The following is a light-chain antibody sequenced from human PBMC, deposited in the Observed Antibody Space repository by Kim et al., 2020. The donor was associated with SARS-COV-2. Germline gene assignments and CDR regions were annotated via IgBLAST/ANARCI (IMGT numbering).Light chain of an antibody. CDR2: AAI. V-gene: IGKV1-39*01. Sequence: DIHMTQSPSSLSASVGDRVTITCRASQIVSSYLNWYQQKPGKAPKLLIYAAINLQGGVPSRFSGSGSGTDFTLAINSLQPEDFAIYYCKRTYNNHPTFGQGTKVDIK. CDR3: KRTYNNHPT. J-gene: IGKJ1*01. CDR1: QIVSSY.